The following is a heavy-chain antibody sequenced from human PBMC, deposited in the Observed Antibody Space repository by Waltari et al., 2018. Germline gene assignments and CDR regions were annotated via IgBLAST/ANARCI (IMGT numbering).Heavy chain of an antibody. D-gene: IGHD2-15*01. CDR2: VLGSGRT. V-gene: IGHV4-4*02. CDR3: ARDRGRGLYLDT. CDR1: GDTMHYW. J-gene: IGHJ4*02. Sequence: QLQLQGSGSGLVKPSGTLSCICPVSGDTMHYWWSWVRQPPGKGLEWIGQVLGSGRTNYNPSCASRVTISLDTSTHQFAVKMTSATAADTALYYCARDRGRGLYLDTWGQGILVTVSP.